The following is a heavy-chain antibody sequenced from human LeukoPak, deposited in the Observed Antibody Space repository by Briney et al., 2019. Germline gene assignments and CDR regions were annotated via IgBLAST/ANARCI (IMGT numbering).Heavy chain of an antibody. CDR2: ISSSSSYI. D-gene: IGHD3-22*01. CDR3: ARKGDSSGYSYYYYYYMDV. Sequence: GGSLRLSCAASGFTFSSYSMNWVRQAPGKGLEWVSSISSSSSYIYYADSVKGRFTISRDNAKNSLYLQMNSLRAEDTAVYYCARKGDSSGYSYYYYYYMDVWGKGTTVTVSS. J-gene: IGHJ6*03. CDR1: GFTFSSYS. V-gene: IGHV3-21*01.